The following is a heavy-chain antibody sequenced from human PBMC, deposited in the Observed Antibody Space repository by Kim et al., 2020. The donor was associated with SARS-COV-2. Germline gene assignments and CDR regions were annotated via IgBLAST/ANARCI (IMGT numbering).Heavy chain of an antibody. V-gene: IGHV4-34*01. CDR3: ARFGGAYSSSWYRVPNIGVHGFDY. CDR2: INHSGST. Sequence: GSLRLSCAVYGGSFSGYYWSWIRQPPGKGLEWIGEINHSGSTNYNPSLKSRGTISVDTSKNQFSLKLSSVTAADTAVYYCARFGGAYSSSWYRVPNIGVHGFDYWGQGTLVTVSS. J-gene: IGHJ4*02. CDR1: GGSFSGYY. D-gene: IGHD6-13*01.